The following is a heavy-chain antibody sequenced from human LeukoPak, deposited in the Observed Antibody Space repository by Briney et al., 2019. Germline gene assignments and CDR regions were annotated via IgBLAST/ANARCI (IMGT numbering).Heavy chain of an antibody. J-gene: IGHJ4*02. V-gene: IGHV3-74*01. CDR3: ARDGRPSPL. D-gene: IGHD1-26*01. CDR1: GFSFSNSW. CDR2: INSDGTTT. Sequence: GGSLRLSCAASGFSFSNSWMHWVRQAPGKGLVWVSRINSDGTTTYYADSVKGRFTISRDNAKNSLYLQMNSLRADDTAVYYCARDGRPSPLWGQGTLVTVSS.